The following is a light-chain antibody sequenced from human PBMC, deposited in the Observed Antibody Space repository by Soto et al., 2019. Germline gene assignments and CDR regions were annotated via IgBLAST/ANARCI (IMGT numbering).Light chain of an antibody. V-gene: IGKV3-20*01. CDR2: GAS. CDR1: QSVSSSY. Sequence: EIVLTQSPGTLSLSPWERATLSCRASQSVSSSYLAWYQQKPGQAPRLLIYGASSRATGIPDRFSGSGSGTDFTLTISSLEPEDFAVYYCQQYGSSGTFGQGTKVDIK. CDR3: QQYGSSGT. J-gene: IGKJ1*01.